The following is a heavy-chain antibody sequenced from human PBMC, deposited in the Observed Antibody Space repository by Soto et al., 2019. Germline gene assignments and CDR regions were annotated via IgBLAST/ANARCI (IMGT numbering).Heavy chain of an antibody. CDR2: IIPIFGTA. D-gene: IGHD6-13*01. CDR1: GGTFSSYA. J-gene: IGHJ5*02. CDR3: ARGGEAAAGTFDNWFDP. V-gene: IGHV1-69*12. Sequence: QVQLVQSGAEVKKPGSSVKVSYKASGGTFSSYAISWVRQAPGQGLEWMGGIIPIFGTANYAQKFQGRVTITADESTSTAYMELSSLRSEDTAVYYCARGGEAAAGTFDNWFDPWGQGTLVTVSS.